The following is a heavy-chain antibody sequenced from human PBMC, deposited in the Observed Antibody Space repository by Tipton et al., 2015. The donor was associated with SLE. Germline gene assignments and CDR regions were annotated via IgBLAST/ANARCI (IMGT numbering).Heavy chain of an antibody. CDR1: GGSFSGYY. CDR3: ARGPSLRSPFDY. Sequence: TLSLTCAVYGGSFSGYYWSWIRQPPGKGLEWIGEINHSGRTNYNPSLKSRVTISVDTSKNQFSLKLSSVTAADTAVYYCARGPSLRSPFDYWGQGTLVTVSS. J-gene: IGHJ4*02. CDR2: INHSGRT. V-gene: IGHV4-34*01. D-gene: IGHD4-17*01.